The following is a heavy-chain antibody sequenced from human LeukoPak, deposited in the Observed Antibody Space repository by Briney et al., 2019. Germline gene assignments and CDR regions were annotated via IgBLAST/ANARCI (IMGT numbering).Heavy chain of an antibody. CDR3: ARRQNYGDGAFDI. J-gene: IGHJ3*02. CDR1: GGSISSSSYY. CDR2: IYYSGST. V-gene: IGHV4-39*01. Sequence: NSSETLSLTCTVSGGSISSSSYYWGWLRQPPGKGLEWIGSIYYSGSTYYNPSLKSRVTISVDTSKNQFSLKLSSVTAADTAVYYCARRQNYGDGAFDIWGQGTMVTVSS. D-gene: IGHD4-17*01.